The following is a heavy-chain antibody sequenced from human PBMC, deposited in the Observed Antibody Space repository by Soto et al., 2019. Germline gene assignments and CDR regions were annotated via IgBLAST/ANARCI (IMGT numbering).Heavy chain of an antibody. CDR3: ARSRTMVRGVPYYYGMDV. V-gene: IGHV5-51*01. Sequence: GESLKISCKGSGYSFTSYWIGWVRQMPRKGLEWMGIIYPGDSDTRYSPSFQGQVTISADKSISTAYLQWSSLKASDTAMYYCARSRTMVRGVPYYYGMDVWGQGTTVTVSS. CDR2: IYPGDSDT. J-gene: IGHJ6*02. D-gene: IGHD3-10*01. CDR1: GYSFTSYW.